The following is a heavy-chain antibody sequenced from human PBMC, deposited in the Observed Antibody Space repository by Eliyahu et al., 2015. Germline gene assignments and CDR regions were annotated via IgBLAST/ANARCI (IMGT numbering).Heavy chain of an antibody. CDR3: ARIWADSSRTTYHYYGMDV. CDR2: IYYSGST. J-gene: IGHJ6*02. V-gene: IGHV4-30-4*01. D-gene: IGHD3-22*01. CDR1: GGSISSGDYY. Sequence: QVQLQESGPGLVKPSQTLSLTCTVSGGSISSGDYYWSWIRQSPGKGLEWIGYIYYSGSTYYNPSLKSRVTISVDTSKKQFSLKLSSVTAADTAVYYCARIWADSSRTTYHYYGMDVWGQGTTVTVSS.